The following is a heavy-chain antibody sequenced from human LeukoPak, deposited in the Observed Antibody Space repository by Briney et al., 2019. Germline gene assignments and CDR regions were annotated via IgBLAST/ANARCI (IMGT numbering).Heavy chain of an antibody. Sequence: GRSLRLSCAASGFTFSNYGMHWVRQAPGKGLEWVAVIWYDGSKKYHADSVKGRFTISRDNAKNSLYLQMNSLRAEDTAVYYCARDPRGDSSGFYFDYWGQGTLVTVSS. CDR3: ARDPRGDSSGFYFDY. V-gene: IGHV3-33*01. CDR2: IWYDGSKK. J-gene: IGHJ4*02. D-gene: IGHD3-22*01. CDR1: GFTFSNYG.